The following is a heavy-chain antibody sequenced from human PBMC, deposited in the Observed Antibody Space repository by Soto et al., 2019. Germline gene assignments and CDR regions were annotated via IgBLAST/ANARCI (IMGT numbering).Heavy chain of an antibody. CDR2: ISSSSSTI. Sequence: VGSLRLSCAASGFTFSSYAMHWVRQAPGKGLEWVSYISSSSSTIYYADSVKGRFTISRDNAKNSLYLQMNSLRDEDTAVYYCARRPISGTTPYGEYWGQGTLVTVSS. V-gene: IGHV3-48*02. CDR3: ARRPISGTTPYGEY. D-gene: IGHD1-20*01. J-gene: IGHJ4*02. CDR1: GFTFSSYA.